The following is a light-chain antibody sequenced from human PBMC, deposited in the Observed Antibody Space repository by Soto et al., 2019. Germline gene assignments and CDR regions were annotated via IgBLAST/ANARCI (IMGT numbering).Light chain of an antibody. CDR2: DAS. V-gene: IGKV1-5*01. J-gene: IGKJ5*01. Sequence: DIQMTQSPSTLSGSVGDRVTITCRASQTISSWLAWYQQKPGKAPKLLIYDASSLESGVPSRFSGSGSGTEFTLTISSLQPDDFATYFCQQLNSYPITFGQGTRLE. CDR1: QTISSW. CDR3: QQLNSYPIT.